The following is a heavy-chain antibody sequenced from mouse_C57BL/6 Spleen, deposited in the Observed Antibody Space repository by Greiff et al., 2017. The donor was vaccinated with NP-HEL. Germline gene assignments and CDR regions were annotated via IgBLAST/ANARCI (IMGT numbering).Heavy chain of an antibody. CDR3: ARQERGNYGFYAMDY. CDR2: ISSGSSSI. Sequence: EVKVEESGGGLVKPGGSLKLSCAASGFTFSDYGMHWVRQAPEKGLEWVAYISSGSSSIYYADPVKGRFTISRDHAKNTLFLQMNSLRSEDTAMYYCARQERGNYGFYAMDYGGQGTSGTVSS. J-gene: IGHJ4*01. D-gene: IGHD2-1*01. V-gene: IGHV5-17*01. CDR1: GFTFSDYG.